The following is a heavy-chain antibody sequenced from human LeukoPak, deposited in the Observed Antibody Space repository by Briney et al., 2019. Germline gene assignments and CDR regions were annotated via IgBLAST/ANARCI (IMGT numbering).Heavy chain of an antibody. CDR3: ARVLVPAGGGVVDY. D-gene: IGHD3-16*01. CDR1: GGTFSSYA. J-gene: IGHJ4*02. CDR2: INSNSGGT. Sequence: ASVKVSCKASGGTFSSYAISWVRQAPGQGLEWMGWINSNSGGTSYAQKFQGRVTMTRDTSISTAYMELSSLRSDDTAVYYCARVLVPAGGGVVDYWGQGTLVTVSS. V-gene: IGHV1-2*02.